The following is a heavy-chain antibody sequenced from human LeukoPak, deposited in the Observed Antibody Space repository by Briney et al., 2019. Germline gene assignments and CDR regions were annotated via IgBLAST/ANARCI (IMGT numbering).Heavy chain of an antibody. CDR1: GGSVSSGSYY. V-gene: IGHV4-61*01. D-gene: IGHD6-13*01. CDR2: MSYSGST. Sequence: PSETLSLTCTVSGGSVSSGSYYWGWIRHPPGTGLEWIGYMSYSGSTNYNPSLKSRVTISVDTSKNQFSLKLSSVTAADTAVYYCARVFRTAAGSYFYYYGMDVWGQGTTVTVSS. J-gene: IGHJ6*02. CDR3: ARVFRTAAGSYFYYYGMDV.